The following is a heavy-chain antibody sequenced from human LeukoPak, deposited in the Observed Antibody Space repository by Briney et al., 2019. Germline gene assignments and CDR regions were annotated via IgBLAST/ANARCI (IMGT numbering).Heavy chain of an antibody. J-gene: IGHJ5*02. CDR3: ARGGRVVGATKAINWFDP. CDR2: INGHT. CDR1: GYTFTRYG. Sequence: ASVKVSCKASGYTFTRYGISWVRQAPGQRLEWMGWINGHTNHTQKLQGRVTMTTDTSTSTAYMELRSLRSDDTAVYFCARGGRVVGATKAINWFDPWGQGTLITVSS. D-gene: IGHD1-26*01. V-gene: IGHV1-18*01.